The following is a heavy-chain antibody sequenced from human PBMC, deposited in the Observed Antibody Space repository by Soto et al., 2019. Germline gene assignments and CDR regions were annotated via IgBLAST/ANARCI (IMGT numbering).Heavy chain of an antibody. CDR2: ISHAHSNI. V-gene: IGHV1-18*01. Sequence: QVQLVQSGAEVKKPGASVKVSCKASGYTFTAYGISWVRQAPGQGLEWMGWISHAHSNIDYAQKYQGRVTVTIDSTTLTADMELRSLSSGDTAGNYCEIDLAYIRELGGEGTLVTVSS. J-gene: IGHJ4*02. D-gene: IGHD1-7*01. CDR3: EIDLAYIREL. CDR1: GYTFTAYG.